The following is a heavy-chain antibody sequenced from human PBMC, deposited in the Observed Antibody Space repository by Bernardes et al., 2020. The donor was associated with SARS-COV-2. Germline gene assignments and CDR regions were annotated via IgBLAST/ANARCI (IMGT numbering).Heavy chain of an antibody. J-gene: IGHJ6*02. V-gene: IGHV1-2*02. CDR3: AKSLGGDRSVIAAKYQYGMDV. CDR1: GYTFSNYH. D-gene: IGHD5-18*01. CDR2: IYPNSGAT. Sequence: ASVKVSCKASGYTFSNYHIHWVRQAPGQGLEWMGWIYPNSGATEYSQKFRGRVTMTRDTSIATAYMDLKSLTSDDTAVYYCAKSLGGDRSVIAAKYQYGMDVWGQGTTVTVSS.